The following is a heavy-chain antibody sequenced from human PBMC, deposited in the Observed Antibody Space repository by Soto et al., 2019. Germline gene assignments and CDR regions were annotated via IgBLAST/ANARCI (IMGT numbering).Heavy chain of an antibody. CDR3: ARGASTDCSNGVCSFFYNHDMDV. CDR1: GYSFTDYH. V-gene: IGHV1-2*04. D-gene: IGHD2-8*01. Sequence: VSCKASGYSFTDYHIHWVRQAPGQGLEWLGRINPKSGGTSTAQKFQGWVTMTTDTSISTASMELTRLTSDDTAIYYCARGASTDCSNGVCSFFYNHDMDVWGQGTTVTVSS. CDR2: INPKSGGT. J-gene: IGHJ6*02.